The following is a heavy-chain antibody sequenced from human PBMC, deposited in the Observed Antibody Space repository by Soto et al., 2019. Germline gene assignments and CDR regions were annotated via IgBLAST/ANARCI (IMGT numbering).Heavy chain of an antibody. Sequence: SETLSLTCTVSGGSISSYYWSWIRQPPGKGLEWIGYIYYTGLSNSNPSLNSRVTMSVDTSKNQFSLKLSSVTAAATAVYYCAREPDYWGQGTLVTVSS. CDR2: IYYTGLS. CDR3: AREPDY. V-gene: IGHV4-59*12. J-gene: IGHJ4*02. CDR1: GGSISSYY.